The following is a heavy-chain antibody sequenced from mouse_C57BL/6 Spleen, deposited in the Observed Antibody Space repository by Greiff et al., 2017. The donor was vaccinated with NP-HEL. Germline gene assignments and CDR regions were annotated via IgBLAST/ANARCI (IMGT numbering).Heavy chain of an antibody. J-gene: IGHJ2*01. CDR2: ISDGGSYT. V-gene: IGHV5-4*01. D-gene: IGHD2-4*01. Sequence: EVQLVESGGGLVKPGGSLKLSCAASGFTFSSYAMSWVRQTPEKRLEWVATISDGGSYTYYPDNVKGRFTISRDNAKNNLYLQMSHLKSEDTAMYYCARDDDYDVGYYFDYWGQGTTLTVSS. CDR3: ARDDDYDVGYYFDY. CDR1: GFTFSSYA.